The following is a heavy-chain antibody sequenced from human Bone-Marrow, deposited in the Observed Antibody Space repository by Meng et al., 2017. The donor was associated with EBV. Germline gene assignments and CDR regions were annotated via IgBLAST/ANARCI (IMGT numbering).Heavy chain of an antibody. CDR1: GGSFRSYA. J-gene: IGHJ4*02. CDR3: TEEMATIAF. CDR2: VLPIFGAA. D-gene: IGHD5-24*01. Sequence: VSLVLTGAEVNMLRSSVMSSCQASGGSFRSYAIRGVRRGPGQGVEVLGGVLPIFGAANFAQKFQGRVTLTADESTMTGYMELSSLRSEDTDVYYCTEEMATIAFWGQGTLVTVSS. V-gene: IGHV1-69*01.